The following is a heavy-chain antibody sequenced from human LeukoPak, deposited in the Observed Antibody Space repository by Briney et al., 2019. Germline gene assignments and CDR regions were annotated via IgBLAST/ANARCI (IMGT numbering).Heavy chain of an antibody. CDR1: GLTVSSNY. CDR3: ARDNGDGFNFDYYYMDV. J-gene: IGHJ6*03. CDR2: IYSGGST. V-gene: IGHV3-66*01. Sequence: GGSLRLSCAASGLTVSSNYMSWVRQAPGKGLEWVSVIYSGGSTYYADSVKGRFTISRDNSKNTLYLQMNSLRAEDTAVYYCARDNGDGFNFDYYYMDVWGKGTMVTVSS. D-gene: IGHD5-24*01.